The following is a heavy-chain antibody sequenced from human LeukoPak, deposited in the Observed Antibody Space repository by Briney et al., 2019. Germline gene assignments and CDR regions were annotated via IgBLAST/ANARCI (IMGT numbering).Heavy chain of an antibody. CDR3: ARDRRGTSPGAYYFDY. CDR2: IYYSGST. V-gene: IGHV4-30-4*08. CDR1: GGSISSGDYY. Sequence: SSQTLSLTCTVSGGSISSGDYYWSWIRQPPGKGLEWIGYIYYSGSTYYNPSLKSRVTISVDTSKNQFSLKLSSVTGADTAVYYCARDRRGTSPGAYYFDYWGQGTLVAVSS. J-gene: IGHJ4*02. D-gene: IGHD3-16*01.